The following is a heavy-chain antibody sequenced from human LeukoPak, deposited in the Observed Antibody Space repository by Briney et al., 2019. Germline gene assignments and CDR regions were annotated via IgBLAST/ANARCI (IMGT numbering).Heavy chain of an antibody. J-gene: IGHJ5*02. CDR3: ARSVGDCGGDCWFSNWFDP. V-gene: IGHV4-4*07. D-gene: IGHD2-21*02. CDR2: IYTSGST. Sequence: SETLSLTCTVSGGSISSYYWSWIRQPAGKGLEWIGRIYTSGSTNYNPSLKSRVTMSVDTSKNQFSLKLSSVTAADTAVYYCARSVGDCGGDCWFSNWFDPWGQGTLVTVSS. CDR1: GGSISSYY.